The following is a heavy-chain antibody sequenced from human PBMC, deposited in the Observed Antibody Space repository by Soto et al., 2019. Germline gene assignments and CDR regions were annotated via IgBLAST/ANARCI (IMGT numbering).Heavy chain of an antibody. Sequence: GGSLSLSCAASGFTFSSYWMSWVRQAPGKGLEWVANIKQDGSEKYYVDSVKGRFTISRDNAKNSLYLQMNSLRAEDTAVYYCARASLGYCSGGSCFRGAFDIWGQGTMVTVSS. CDR2: IKQDGSEK. J-gene: IGHJ3*02. CDR3: ARASLGYCSGGSCFRGAFDI. CDR1: GFTFSSYW. V-gene: IGHV3-7*01. D-gene: IGHD2-15*01.